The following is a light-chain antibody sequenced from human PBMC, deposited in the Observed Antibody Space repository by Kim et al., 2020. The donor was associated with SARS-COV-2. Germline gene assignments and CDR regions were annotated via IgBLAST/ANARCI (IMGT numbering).Light chain of an antibody. CDR1: RSNIGNNP. CDR3: ATWDSSLSVGV. V-gene: IGLV1-51*01. J-gene: IGLJ3*02. CDR2: DND. Sequence: QSVLTQPPSASAAPGHKVTISCSGSRSNIGNNPVSWYQQFPGTAPRLITYDNDKRPSGIPDRFSSSKSGTSATLGITGLRTGDEADYYCATWDSSLSVGVFGGGTQLTVL.